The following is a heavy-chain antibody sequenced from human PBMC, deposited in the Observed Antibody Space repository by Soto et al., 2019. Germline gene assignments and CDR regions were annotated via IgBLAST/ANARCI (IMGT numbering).Heavy chain of an antibody. Sequence: QVQLVQSGAEVKKPGSSVKVSCKASGGTFSSYAISWVRQAPGQGLEWMGGIIPIFGTANYAQKFQGRVTITADESTSRAYMEVSSVRSEDTAVYYCARGVAVAVAGTGSIDYWGQGALVTVSS. CDR1: GGTFSSYA. D-gene: IGHD6-19*01. CDR2: IIPIFGTA. V-gene: IGHV1-69*12. CDR3: ARGVAVAVAGTGSIDY. J-gene: IGHJ4*02.